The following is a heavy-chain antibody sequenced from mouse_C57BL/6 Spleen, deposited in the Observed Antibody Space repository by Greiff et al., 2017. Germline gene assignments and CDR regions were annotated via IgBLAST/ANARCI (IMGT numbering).Heavy chain of an antibody. CDR1: GFNIKDDY. J-gene: IGHJ2*01. CDR3: TRGIYYDYDGYYFDD. V-gene: IGHV14-4*01. D-gene: IGHD2-4*01. CDR2: IDHENGDT. Sequence: EVQLQQSGAELVRPGASVKLSCTAPGFNIKDDYMHWVKQRPEQGLEWIGWIDHENGDTEYASKFQGKATITADTSSNTAYLQLSSLTSEDTAVYYCTRGIYYDYDGYYFDDWGQGTTLTVSS.